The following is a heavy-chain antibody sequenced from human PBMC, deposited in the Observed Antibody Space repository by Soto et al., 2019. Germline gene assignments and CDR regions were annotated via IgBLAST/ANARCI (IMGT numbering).Heavy chain of an antibody. Sequence: PXESLTISCKASGYSFTTYWIALVRQMPGKGLEWMGIINPGDSDIRYSPSFQGQVTISADNSISTAYLQWSSLKASDTAMYYCARHEQFYYYYYGMDVWGQGTAVTVSS. CDR1: GYSFTTYW. D-gene: IGHD4-4*01. V-gene: IGHV5-51*01. CDR2: INPGDSDI. J-gene: IGHJ6*02. CDR3: ARHEQFYYYYYGMDV.